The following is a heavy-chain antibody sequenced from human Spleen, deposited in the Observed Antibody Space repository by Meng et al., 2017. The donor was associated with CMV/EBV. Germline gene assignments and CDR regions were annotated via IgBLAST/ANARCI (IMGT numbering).Heavy chain of an antibody. D-gene: IGHD2-2*01. Sequence: ASVKVSCKASGGTFSSYTISWVRQAPGQGLEWMGWISGYNGDTNYAQKFQGRVTMTTDTSTSTAYMELRSLRSDDTAVYYCARLGGPIVVVPAASDYWGQGTLVTVSS. CDR1: GGTFSSYT. V-gene: IGHV1-18*01. J-gene: IGHJ4*02. CDR2: ISGYNGDT. CDR3: ARLGGPIVVVPAASDY.